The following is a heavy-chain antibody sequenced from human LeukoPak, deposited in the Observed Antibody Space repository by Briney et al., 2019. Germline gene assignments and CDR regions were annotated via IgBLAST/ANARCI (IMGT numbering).Heavy chain of an antibody. CDR3: ARDVDPPPTLYFDY. J-gene: IGHJ4*02. D-gene: IGHD2-21*01. Sequence: GGSLRLSCAASGFTFSSYAMHWVRQAPGKGLEGLAVISYDGSNKYYADSVKGRFTISRDNSKNTLYLQMNSLRAEDTAVYYCARDVDPPPTLYFDYWGQGTLVTVSS. V-gene: IGHV3-30-3*01. CDR2: ISYDGSNK. CDR1: GFTFSSYA.